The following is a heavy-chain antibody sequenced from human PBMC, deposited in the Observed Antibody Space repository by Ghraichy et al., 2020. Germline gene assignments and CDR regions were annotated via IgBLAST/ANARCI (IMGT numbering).Heavy chain of an antibody. V-gene: IGHV3-23*01. Sequence: GGSLRLSCAASGFTFSTNAMAWVRQAPGKGLEWVSAISGSGGDAYYADSVKGRFTISRDNSKNTVYLQMNSLRAEDTALYYCAKDFRLAYWGQGTLVTVSS. CDR1: GFTFSTNA. CDR3: AKDFRLAY. J-gene: IGHJ4*02. D-gene: IGHD3-10*01. CDR2: ISGSGGDA.